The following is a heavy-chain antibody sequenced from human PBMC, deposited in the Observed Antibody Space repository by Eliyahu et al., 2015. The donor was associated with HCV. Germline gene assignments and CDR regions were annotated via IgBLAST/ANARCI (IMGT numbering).Heavy chain of an antibody. CDR2: TDFLGTAK. J-gene: IGHJ6*02. CDR1: GFPFTIYY. V-gene: IGHV3-7*01. D-gene: IGHD3-10*01. Sequence: EVQLVQSGGGLVQPGGSLRLSCVXSGFPFTIYYXTWVRQAPGKAPGXVANTDFLGTAKNYVDSVKGRFRISRDNAKNSVDLQMDSLSAEDTAMYYCARRGDMDVWGQGTMVTVSS. CDR3: ARRGDMDV.